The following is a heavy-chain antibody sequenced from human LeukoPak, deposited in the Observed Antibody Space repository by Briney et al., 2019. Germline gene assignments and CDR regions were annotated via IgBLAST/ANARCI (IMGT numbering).Heavy chain of an antibody. CDR1: GVSTSSTTYY. CDR2: IYYTGST. V-gene: IGHV4-39*01. D-gene: IGHD3-10*01. CDR3: YGSGSYYNPGHFDY. J-gene: IGHJ4*02. Sequence: SETLSLTCTVSGVSTSSTTYYWGWIRQPPGKRLEWIGSIYYTGSTYYTPSLKNRVTISVDTSKNQLSLKLSSVTAADTAVYYCYGSGSYYNPGHFDYWGQGTLVTVSS.